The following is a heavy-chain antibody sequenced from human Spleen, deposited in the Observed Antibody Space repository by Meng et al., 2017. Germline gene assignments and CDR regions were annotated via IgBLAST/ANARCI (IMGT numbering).Heavy chain of an antibody. CDR1: GYNFPDYW. Sequence: QGGLVQSGAEVKKPGASVKVSCKPSGYNFPDYWLHWVRRAPGQGLEWMGRIDPKSGDTHYAQRFQGRVTMTGDTSISTAYMELSGLRSDDTAMYYCAVAYCGGDCYPSEIYYFDYWGQGTLVTVSS. D-gene: IGHD2-21*02. V-gene: IGHV1-2*06. CDR2: IDPKSGDT. J-gene: IGHJ4*02. CDR3: AVAYCGGDCYPSEIYYFDY.